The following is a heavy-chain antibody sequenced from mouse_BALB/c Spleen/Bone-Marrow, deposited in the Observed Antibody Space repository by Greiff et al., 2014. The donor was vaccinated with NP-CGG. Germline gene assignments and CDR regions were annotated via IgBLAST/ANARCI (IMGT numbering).Heavy chain of an antibody. V-gene: IGHV1-14*01. CDR3: ARRGYRYDGFAY. CDR1: GYTFTSYV. CDR2: TNPYNDGT. J-gene: IGHJ3*01. Sequence: EVQLQQSGPELVKPGASVKMSCKASGYTFTSYVMHWVKRKPGQGLEWIGYTNPYNDGTKYNEKFKGKATLTSDKSSSTAYMELSSLTSEGSAVYYCARRGYRYDGFAYWGQGTLVTVSA. D-gene: IGHD2-14*01.